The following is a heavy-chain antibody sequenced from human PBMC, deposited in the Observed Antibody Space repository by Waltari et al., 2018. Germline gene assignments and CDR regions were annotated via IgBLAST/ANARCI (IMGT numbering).Heavy chain of an antibody. J-gene: IGHJ6*02. V-gene: IGHV3-74*01. CDR2: ISDDETSI. CDR3: ARLAPRTYRSPVPGRHYYYGMDV. D-gene: IGHD3-10*01. Sequence: EEQLLESGGGLVQPGDSLRLSCAGSGFRFSNYWMHWVRQAPGKGLVWVARISDDETSISYADSVKGRFTISRDNAKNTVYLQMKWLRVEDTAVYYCARLAPRTYRSPVPGRHYYYGMDVWGQGTTVTVSS. CDR1: GFRFSNYW.